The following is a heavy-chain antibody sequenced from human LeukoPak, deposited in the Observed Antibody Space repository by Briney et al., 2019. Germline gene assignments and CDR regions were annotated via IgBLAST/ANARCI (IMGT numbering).Heavy chain of an antibody. D-gene: IGHD3-3*01. Sequence: GGSLRLSCAASGFTFSSYGMHWVRQAPGKGLEWVAFIRYDGTTTYYAGSVKGRFTVSRDDSKHTLYLQMNSLRAEDTAVYYCAKGVSTSSGYSRFEYWGQGTLITVSS. CDR1: GFTFSSYG. J-gene: IGHJ4*02. CDR2: IRYDGTTT. CDR3: AKGVSTSSGYSRFEY. V-gene: IGHV3-30*02.